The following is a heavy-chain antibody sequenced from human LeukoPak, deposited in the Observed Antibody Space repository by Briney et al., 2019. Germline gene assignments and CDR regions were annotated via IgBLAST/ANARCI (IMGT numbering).Heavy chain of an antibody. Sequence: SETLPLTCTVSGGSISNYYWSWIRQPPGKGLQWSWHIYDIGSTNSTSSLKTRVTISLDTTNNNFSLKLSSVTAADTTVDYCAGLHPDRDGYMRRSFDSWGQGTLVTVSS. CDR3: AGLHPDRDGYMRRSFDS. J-gene: IGHJ4*02. D-gene: IGHD5-24*01. CDR2: IYDIGST. V-gene: IGHV4-59*08. CDR1: GGSISNYY.